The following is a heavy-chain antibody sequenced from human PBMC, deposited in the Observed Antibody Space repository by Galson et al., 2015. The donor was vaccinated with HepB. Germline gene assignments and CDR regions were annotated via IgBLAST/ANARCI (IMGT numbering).Heavy chain of an antibody. CDR2: IWANGSNR. Sequence: SLRLSCAVSGFTFNRYGMHWVRQAPGKGLEWVALIWANGSNRYYSNSVMARFTISRDNSKNTLFLEMNSLRAEDTALYYCATTLFGSGAYWTFDLWGLGTLVTVSS. CDR1: GFTFNRYG. D-gene: IGHD2-21*01. V-gene: IGHV3-33*01. J-gene: IGHJ3*01. CDR3: ATTLFGSGAYWTFDL.